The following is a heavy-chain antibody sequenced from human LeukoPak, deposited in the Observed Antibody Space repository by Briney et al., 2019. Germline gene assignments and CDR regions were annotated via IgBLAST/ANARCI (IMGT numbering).Heavy chain of an antibody. D-gene: IGHD3-22*01. J-gene: IGHJ4*02. CDR2: IYYSGRT. V-gene: IGHV4-30-4*01. Sequence: PSQTLSLTCTVSGGSISSDDYYWSWLRQPPGKGLEWIGYIYYSGRTFYNPSLKSRVTISVDTSKNQFSLKLSSVTAADTAVYFCARGGEYYYHNSGYYYDYWGQGNLVTVSS. CDR3: ARGGEYYYHNSGYYYDY. CDR1: GGSISSDDYY.